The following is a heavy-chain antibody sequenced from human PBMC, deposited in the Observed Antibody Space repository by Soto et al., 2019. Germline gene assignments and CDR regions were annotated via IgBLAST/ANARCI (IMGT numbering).Heavy chain of an antibody. J-gene: IGHJ4*02. V-gene: IGHV3-30-3*01. Sequence: GSLRLSCAASGFTFSSYAMHWVRQAPGKGLEWVAVISYDRSNKYYADSVKGRFTISRDNSKNTLYLQMNSLRAEDTAVYYCARGPSSLTRFDYWGQGTLVTVSS. D-gene: IGHD2-2*01. CDR1: GFTFSSYA. CDR3: ARGPSSLTRFDY. CDR2: ISYDRSNK.